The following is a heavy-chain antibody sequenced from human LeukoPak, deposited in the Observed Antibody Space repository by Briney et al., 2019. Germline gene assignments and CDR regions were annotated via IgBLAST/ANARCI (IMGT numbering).Heavy chain of an antibody. D-gene: IGHD6-6*01. CDR2: IWYDGSNK. Sequence: GGSLRLSCAASGFTFSSYAMSWVRQAPGKGLEWVAVIWYDGSNKYYADSVKGRFTISRDNSKNTLYLQMNSLRAEDTAVYYCAKAYYSSSNWFDRWGQGTLVTVSS. V-gene: IGHV3-33*06. CDR3: AKAYYSSSNWFDR. CDR1: GFTFSSYA. J-gene: IGHJ5*02.